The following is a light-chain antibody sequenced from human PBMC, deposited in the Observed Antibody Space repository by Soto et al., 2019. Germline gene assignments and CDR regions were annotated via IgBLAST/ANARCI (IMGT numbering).Light chain of an antibody. CDR3: QQSYSTPWT. CDR1: QSISNS. CDR2: AAS. J-gene: IGKJ1*01. Sequence: DIQMTQSPSSLSASVGDRVTITCRASQSISNSLNWYQQKSGKAPNLLIHAASRLQNGVPSRFSGSGSGTYFTLTISGLQTEDCATYYCQQSYSTPWTFGQGTKVEIK. V-gene: IGKV1-39*01.